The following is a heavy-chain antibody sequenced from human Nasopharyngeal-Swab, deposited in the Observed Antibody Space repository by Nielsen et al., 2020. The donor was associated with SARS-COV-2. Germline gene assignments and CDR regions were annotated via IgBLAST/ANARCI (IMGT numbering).Heavy chain of an antibody. CDR3: ARAVEFCSSTSCYSSAFDI. Sequence: VRQAPGQGLEGLGWMNPNSGNTGYAQKFQVRFNMTRNTSISTAYMELSSLRSEDTAVYYCARAVEFCSSTSCYSSAFDIWGQGTMVTVSS. J-gene: IGHJ3*02. V-gene: IGHV1-8*01. D-gene: IGHD2-2*01. CDR2: MNPNSGNT.